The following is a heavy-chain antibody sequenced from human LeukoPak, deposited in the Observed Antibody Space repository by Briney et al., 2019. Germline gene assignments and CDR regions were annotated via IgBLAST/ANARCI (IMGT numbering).Heavy chain of an antibody. CDR2: ISFDGNYK. CDR3: ARDAALGEQYYFDY. J-gene: IGHJ4*02. Sequence: PGRSLRLSCAASGFTFSHCGMHWVRQAPSKGLEWVAVISFDGNYKYYADSVKGRFTVSRDDSKNTLYLQMNGLRAEDTAVYYCARDAALGEQYYFDYWGQGTLVTVSS. V-gene: IGHV3-33*01. CDR1: GFTFSHCG. D-gene: IGHD1/OR15-1a*01.